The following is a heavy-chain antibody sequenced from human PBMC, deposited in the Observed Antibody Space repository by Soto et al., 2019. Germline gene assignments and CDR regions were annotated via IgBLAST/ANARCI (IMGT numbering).Heavy chain of an antibody. CDR3: AKDITPFLYGSGSDY. J-gene: IGHJ4*02. V-gene: IGHV3-9*01. CDR2: ISWNSGSI. Sequence: EVQLVESGGGLVQPGRSLRLSCAASGFTFDDYAMHWVRQAPGKGLEWVSGISWNSGSIGYADSVKGRFTISRDNAKNSLYLQMNSLRAEDTALYYCAKDITPFLYGSGSDYWGQGTLVTVSS. CDR1: GFTFDDYA. D-gene: IGHD3-10*01.